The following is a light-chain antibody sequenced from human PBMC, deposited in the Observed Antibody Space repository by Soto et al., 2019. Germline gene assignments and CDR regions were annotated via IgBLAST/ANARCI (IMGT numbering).Light chain of an antibody. CDR3: QQYNPYSPWT. Sequence: IVMTQSPATLSVSPGERATLSCRASQSVSSNLAWYQQKPGQAPSLLLYGASTRATGTPARFSGSGSGTEFTLTISSLQPDDFASYDGQQYNPYSPWTFGQGTKVDIK. V-gene: IGKV3-15*01. CDR1: QSVSSN. J-gene: IGKJ1*01. CDR2: GAS.